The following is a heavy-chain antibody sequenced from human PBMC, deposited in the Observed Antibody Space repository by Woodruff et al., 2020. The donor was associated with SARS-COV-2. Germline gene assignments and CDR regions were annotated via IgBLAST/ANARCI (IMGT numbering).Heavy chain of an antibody. CDR3: ASFDCSSTSCSDY. CDR2: INTNTGNP. D-gene: IGHD2-2*01. CDR1: A. J-gene: IGHJ4*02. Sequence: AMNWVRQAPGQGLEWMGWINTNTGNPTYAQGFTGRFVFSLDTSVSTAYLQISSLKAEDTAVYYCASFDCSSTSCSDYWGQGTL. V-gene: IGHV7-4-1*02.